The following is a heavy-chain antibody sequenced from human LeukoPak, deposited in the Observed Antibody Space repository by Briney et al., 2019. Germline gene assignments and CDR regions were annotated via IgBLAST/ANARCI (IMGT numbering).Heavy chain of an antibody. J-gene: IGHJ4*02. V-gene: IGHV3-33*01. Sequence: GGSLRLSCAASGFTFSSYGMHWVRQAPGKGLEGVAVIWYDGSNKYYADSVKGRLTISRDNSKNTLYLQMNSLRAEDTAVYYCARDYYYGSGSYVDYWGQGTLVTVSS. D-gene: IGHD3-10*01. CDR1: GFTFSSYG. CDR2: IWYDGSNK. CDR3: ARDYYYGSGSYVDY.